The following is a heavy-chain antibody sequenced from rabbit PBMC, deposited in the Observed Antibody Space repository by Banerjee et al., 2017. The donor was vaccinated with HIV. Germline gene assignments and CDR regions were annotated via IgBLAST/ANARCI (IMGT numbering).Heavy chain of an antibody. CDR1: GFDFSSNA. V-gene: IGHV1S40*01. J-gene: IGHJ6*01. CDR2: IYAGSSGST. D-gene: IGHD8-1*01. Sequence: QSLEESGGGLVQPEGSLALTCKASGFDFSSNAMCWVRQAPGKGLEWIACIYAGSSGSTYYASWAKGRFTISKTSSTTVTLQMTSLTAADTATYFCARELVVVLMGLGYYGMDLWGQGTLVTVS. CDR3: ARELVVVLMGLGYYGMDL.